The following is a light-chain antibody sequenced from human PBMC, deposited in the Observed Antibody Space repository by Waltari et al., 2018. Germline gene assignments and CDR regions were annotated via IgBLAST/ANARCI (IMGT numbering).Light chain of an antibody. J-gene: IGKJ1*01. V-gene: IGKV3-20*01. Sequence: IMLTQSPGTLSLSPGERATLSCRASQRISRYLAWYQQKPGQAPRLLIYGASTRATGIPDRFSCSGSGTDFSLTISGLEPEDSAVYYCQHHFRLPATFGQGTKVEIK. CDR1: QRISRY. CDR3: QHHFRLPAT. CDR2: GAS.